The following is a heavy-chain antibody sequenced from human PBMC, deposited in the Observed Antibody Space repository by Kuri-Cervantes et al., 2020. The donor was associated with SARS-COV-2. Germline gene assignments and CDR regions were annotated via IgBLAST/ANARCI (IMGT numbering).Heavy chain of an antibody. CDR2: IRSKAYGGTT. Sequence: GGSLRLSCTASGFTFGDYAMSWVRQAPGKGLEWVGFIRSKAYGGTTEYAASVKGRFTISRDDSKSIAYLQMNSLKTEDTAVYYCTRGGTPTDYWGQGTLVTVSS. CDR1: GFTFGDYA. J-gene: IGHJ4*02. V-gene: IGHV3-49*04. CDR3: TRGGTPTDY. D-gene: IGHD1-1*01.